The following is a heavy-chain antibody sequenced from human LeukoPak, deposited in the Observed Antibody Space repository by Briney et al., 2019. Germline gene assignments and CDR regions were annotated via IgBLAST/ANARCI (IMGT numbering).Heavy chain of an antibody. Sequence: GGSLRLSCAASGFTFSSYWMSWVRQAPGKGLEWVANIKQDGSEKYYVDSVKGRFTISRDNAKNSLYLQMNSLRAEDTAVYYCAREYSSSWYPPPLYYYYYMDVWGKGTTVTISS. J-gene: IGHJ6*03. CDR2: IKQDGSEK. CDR1: GFTFSSYW. V-gene: IGHV3-7*01. CDR3: AREYSSSWYPPPLYYYYYMDV. D-gene: IGHD6-13*01.